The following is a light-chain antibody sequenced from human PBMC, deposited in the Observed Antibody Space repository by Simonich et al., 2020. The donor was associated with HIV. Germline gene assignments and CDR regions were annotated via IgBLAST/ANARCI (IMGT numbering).Light chain of an antibody. Sequence: DIQMSQSPSSLSASVGDRVTITCRASQSISSYLNWYQQKPGKAPKLLIYAASRLQSGVQSRFSGSGSGTEFTLTIRSLQPDDFATYYCQQYNSYSYTFGQGTKLEIK. J-gene: IGKJ2*01. V-gene: IGKV1-39*01. CDR2: AAS. CDR1: QSISSY. CDR3: QQYNSYSYT.